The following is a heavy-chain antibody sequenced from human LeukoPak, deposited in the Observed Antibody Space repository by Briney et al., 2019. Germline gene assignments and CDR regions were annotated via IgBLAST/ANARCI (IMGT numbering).Heavy chain of an antibody. D-gene: IGHD6-19*01. Sequence: SETLSLTCTVSGYSISSGYYWGWIRQPPGKVLEWIGSIYHSGSTYYNPSLKSRVTISVDTSKNQFSLKLSSVTAADTAVYYCARVRTSSSGCDYWGQGTLVTVSS. CDR2: IYHSGST. CDR1: GYSISSGYY. V-gene: IGHV4-38-2*02. J-gene: IGHJ4*02. CDR3: ARVRTSSSGCDY.